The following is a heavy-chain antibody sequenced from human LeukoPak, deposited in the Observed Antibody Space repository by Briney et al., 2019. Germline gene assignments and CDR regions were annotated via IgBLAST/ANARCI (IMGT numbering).Heavy chain of an antibody. J-gene: IGHJ6*04. D-gene: IGHD2-15*01. V-gene: IGHV3-53*01. CDR2: IYSGGST. CDR1: GFTVSSNY. Sequence: GGSLRLSCAASGFTVSSNYMSWVRQAPGKGLEWVSVIYSGGSTYYADSVEGRFTISRDNSKNTLYLQMNSLRAEDTAVYYCARDRSHCSGGSCYYYGMDVWGKGTTVTVSS. CDR3: ARDRSHCSGGSCYYYGMDV.